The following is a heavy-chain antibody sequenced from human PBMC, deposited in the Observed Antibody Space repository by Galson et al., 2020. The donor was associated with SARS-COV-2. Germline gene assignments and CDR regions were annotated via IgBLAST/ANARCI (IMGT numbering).Heavy chain of an antibody. D-gene: IGHD7-27*01. CDR3: AKDIWSDSELGTSFDY. Sequence: TGGSLRLSCAASGFTFDDYAMHWVRQAPGKGLEWVSGINWNSGSIGYADSVKGRFTISRDNAKNSLYLQMNSLRAEDTALYYCAKDIWSDSELGTSFDYWGQGTLVTVSS. J-gene: IGHJ4*02. CDR1: GFTFDDYA. CDR2: INWNSGSI. V-gene: IGHV3-9*01.